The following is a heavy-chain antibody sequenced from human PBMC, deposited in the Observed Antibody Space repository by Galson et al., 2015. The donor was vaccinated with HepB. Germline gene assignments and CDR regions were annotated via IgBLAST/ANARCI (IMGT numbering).Heavy chain of an antibody. CDR3: AKDRGSGRITIFGVIITYFDY. CDR1: GFTFSNYA. V-gene: IGHV3-23*01. D-gene: IGHD3-3*01. J-gene: IGHJ4*02. Sequence: LRLSCAASGFTFSNYAMSWVRQAPGKGLEWVSGISDSGGSTYYADSVKGRFTISRDNSKNTLYLQMNSLRAEDTAVYYCAKDRGSGRITIFGVIITYFDYWGQGTLVTVSS. CDR2: ISDSGGST.